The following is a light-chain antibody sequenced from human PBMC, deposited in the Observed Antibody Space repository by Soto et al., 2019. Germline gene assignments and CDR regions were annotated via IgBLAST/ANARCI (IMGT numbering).Light chain of an antibody. CDR2: AAS. V-gene: IGKV1-6*01. CDR1: QGIRND. CDR3: VDDYNYPWT. Sequence: AIQMTQSPSSLSASVGDRVTITCRACQGIRNDLGWYQQKPGKAPKLLIYAASSLQRGIPSRLSGAGSGTDFTPAITSLQPKDCATYYYVDDYNYPWTFGQGTKVEIK. J-gene: IGKJ1*01.